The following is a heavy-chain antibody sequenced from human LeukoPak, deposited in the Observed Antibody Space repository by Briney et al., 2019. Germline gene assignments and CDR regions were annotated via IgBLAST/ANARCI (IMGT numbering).Heavy chain of an antibody. CDR1: GFTFDDYA. CDR2: ISWNSGSI. Sequence: PGRSLRLSCAASGFTFDDYAMHWVRQAPGKGLEWVSGISWNSGSIGYADSVKGRFTISRDNAKNSLYLQMNSLRAEDMALYYCAKDPLPNGSGSYPDYFDYWGQGTLVTVSS. V-gene: IGHV3-9*03. D-gene: IGHD3-10*01. CDR3: AKDPLPNGSGSYPDYFDY. J-gene: IGHJ4*02.